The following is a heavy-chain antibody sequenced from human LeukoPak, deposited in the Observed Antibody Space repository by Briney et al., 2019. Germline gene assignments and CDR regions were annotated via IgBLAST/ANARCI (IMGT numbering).Heavy chain of an antibody. Sequence: GSLRLSCAASGFTFSSYAMSWVRQAPGKGLEWIGYIYYSGSTNYNPSLKSRVTISVDTSKNQFSLKLSSVTAADTAVYYCARIEAYCGGDCYPYWYFDLWGRGTLVTVSS. CDR3: ARIEAYCGGDCYPYWYFDL. J-gene: IGHJ2*01. D-gene: IGHD2-21*02. CDR2: IYYSGST. V-gene: IGHV4-59*12. CDR1: GFTFSSYA.